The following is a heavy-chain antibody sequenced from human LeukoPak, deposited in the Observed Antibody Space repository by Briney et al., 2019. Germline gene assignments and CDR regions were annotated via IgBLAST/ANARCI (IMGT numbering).Heavy chain of an antibody. CDR2: ISGSGNST. Sequence: GGSLRLSCAASGFTFSRYVLLGVRQAPGQGLEWVSTISGSGNSTYYADSVKGRFTISRDNSKDTLYLQMNSLSPQDTALYYCAKEHLHSSGRYGGKVWVDPWGQGTLVTVSS. D-gene: IGHD6-19*01. J-gene: IGHJ5*02. CDR3: AKEHLHSSGRYGGKVWVDP. V-gene: IGHV3-23*01. CDR1: GFTFSRYV.